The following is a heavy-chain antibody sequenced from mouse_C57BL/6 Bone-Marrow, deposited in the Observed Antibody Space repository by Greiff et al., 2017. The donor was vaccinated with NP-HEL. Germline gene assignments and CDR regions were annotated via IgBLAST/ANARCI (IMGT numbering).Heavy chain of an antibody. CDR3: ARNPDYYGSSYCYWYFDV. J-gene: IGHJ1*03. V-gene: IGHV2-2*01. D-gene: IGHD1-1*01. CDR2: IWSGGST. Sequence: VQGVESGPGLVQPSQSLSITCTVSGFSLTSYGVHWVRQSPGKGLEWLGVIWSGGSTDYNAAFISRLSISKDNSKSQVFFKMNSLQADDTAIYYCARNPDYYGSSYCYWYFDVWGTGTTVTVSS. CDR1: GFSLTSYG.